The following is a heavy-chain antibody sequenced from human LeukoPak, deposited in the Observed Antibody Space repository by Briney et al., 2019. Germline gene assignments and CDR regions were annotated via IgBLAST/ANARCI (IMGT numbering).Heavy chain of an antibody. V-gene: IGHV3-23*01. D-gene: IGHD6-19*01. J-gene: IGHJ4*02. CDR1: GFTFSTYG. CDR3: AKGTSTYSSGSFDY. Sequence: GRSLRLSCSASGFTFSTYGMSWVRQAPGKGLEWVISISGSGSTTFYADSVKGRFTISRDNSNNMLYLQMTSLRAEDTAVYYCAKGTSTYSSGSFDYWGRGTLVTVSS. CDR2: ISGSGSTT.